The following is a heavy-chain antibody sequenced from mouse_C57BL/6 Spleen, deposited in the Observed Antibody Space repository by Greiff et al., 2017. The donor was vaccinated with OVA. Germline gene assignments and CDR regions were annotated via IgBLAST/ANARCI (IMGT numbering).Heavy chain of an antibody. D-gene: IGHD4-1*01. Sequence: QVQLQQPGTELVKPGASVKLSCKASGYTFTSYWTHWVKQRPGQGLEWIGNINPSNGGTNYNEKFKSKATLTVDKSSSTAYMQLSSLTSEDSAVYYCARLLTFYYAMDYWGQGTSVTVSS. V-gene: IGHV1-53*01. J-gene: IGHJ4*01. CDR3: ARLLTFYYAMDY. CDR2: INPSNGGT. CDR1: GYTFTSYW.